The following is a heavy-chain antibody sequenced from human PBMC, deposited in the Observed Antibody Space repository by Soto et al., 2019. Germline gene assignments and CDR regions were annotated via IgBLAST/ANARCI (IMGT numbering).Heavy chain of an antibody. V-gene: IGHV4-38-2*01. CDR2: VYHSGNT. CDR1: DYSISSGFY. Sequence: PSETLSLTCAVSDYSISSGFYWGWIRQPPGKGLEWIGSVYHSGNTYYNPSLKSRVTISVDTSKNQFSLNLSSVTAADTAVYYCARVRFCSSTSCYTGVYYFDYWGQGTLVTVSS. D-gene: IGHD2-2*02. J-gene: IGHJ4*02. CDR3: ARVRFCSSTSCYTGVYYFDY.